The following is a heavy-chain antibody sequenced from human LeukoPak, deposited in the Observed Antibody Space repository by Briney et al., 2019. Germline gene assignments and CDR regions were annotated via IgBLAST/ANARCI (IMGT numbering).Heavy chain of an antibody. Sequence: GESLKSSCKGSGYSFTSYWIGWVRQMPGKGLEWMGIIYPGDSDTRYGPSFQGQVTISADKSISTAYLQWSSLKASDTAMYYCARTLMPRSGSSSDFDLWGRGTLVTVSS. CDR2: IYPGDSDT. J-gene: IGHJ2*01. D-gene: IGHD1-26*01. V-gene: IGHV5-51*01. CDR1: GYSFTSYW. CDR3: ARTLMPRSGSSSDFDL.